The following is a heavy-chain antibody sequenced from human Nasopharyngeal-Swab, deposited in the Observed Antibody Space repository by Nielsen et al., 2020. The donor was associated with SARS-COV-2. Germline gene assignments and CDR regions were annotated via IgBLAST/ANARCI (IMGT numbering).Heavy chain of an antibody. Sequence: SETLSLTCAASGASISNYSWTWIRQTPGKGLEWIAFSYHIGDTNSNPSLKRRVSMSADTSKSQVSLKLASVTAAETAVYYCVASQRLADMAVAGYFDYWGQGTLVTVSS. D-gene: IGHD6-19*01. V-gene: IGHV4-59*03. J-gene: IGHJ4*02. CDR3: VASQRLADMAVAGYFDY. CDR1: GASISNYS. CDR2: SYHIGDT.